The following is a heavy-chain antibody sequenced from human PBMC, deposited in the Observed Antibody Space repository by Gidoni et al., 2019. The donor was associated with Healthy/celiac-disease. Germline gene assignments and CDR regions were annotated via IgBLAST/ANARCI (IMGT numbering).Heavy chain of an antibody. Sequence: QVQLVQSGAEVKKPGSSVKVSCKASGGTFSSYAISWVRQAPGQGLEWMGRIIPILGIANYAQKFQGRVTITADKSTSTAYMELSSLRSEDTAVYYCASHYSGYDFPGLNWFDPWGQGTLVTVSS. D-gene: IGHD5-12*01. V-gene: IGHV1-69*04. CDR1: GGTFSSYA. CDR3: ASHYSGYDFPGLNWFDP. CDR2: IIPILGIA. J-gene: IGHJ5*02.